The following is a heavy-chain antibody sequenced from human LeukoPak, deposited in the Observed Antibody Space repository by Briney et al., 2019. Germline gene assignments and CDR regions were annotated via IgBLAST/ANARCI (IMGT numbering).Heavy chain of an antibody. J-gene: IGHJ5*02. CDR1: GLAFSSNS. D-gene: IGHD2-15*01. V-gene: IGHV3-23*01. CDR2: ISVSGIT. Sequence: GGSLRLSCVASGLAFSSNSMSWVRQPPGMGLEWVSGISVSGITVYADSVKGRLTISRDNSKNTLYLQMNNLRAEDTALYYCAKGFSVRGRFDPWGQGTQVTVSS. CDR3: AKGFSVRGRFDP.